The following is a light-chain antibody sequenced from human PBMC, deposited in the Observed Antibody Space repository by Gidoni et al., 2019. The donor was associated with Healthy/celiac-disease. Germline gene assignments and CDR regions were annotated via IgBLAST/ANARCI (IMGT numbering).Light chain of an antibody. CDR1: SLRSYY. CDR2: GKT. J-gene: IGLJ2*01. V-gene: IGLV3-19*01. Sequence: SSELTQDPAVSVALGQTVRITCQGDSLRSYYASWYQQKPGQAPVLVIYGKTNRPSGIPDRFSGSSSGNTASLTITGAQAEDEADYYCNSRDSSGHVVFGGGTKLTVL. CDR3: NSRDSSGHVV.